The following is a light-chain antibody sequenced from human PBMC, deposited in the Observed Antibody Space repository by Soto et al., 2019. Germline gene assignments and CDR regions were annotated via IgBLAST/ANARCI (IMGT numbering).Light chain of an antibody. CDR3: SSFTSSSTQV. V-gene: IGLV2-14*01. Sequence: QSALAQPASVSGSLGQSITISCTGTSSDVGGYNYVSWYQQHPGKAPKLMIYEVNNRPSGGSNRFSGSKSGNTASLTISGLQADDEADYYCSSFTSSSTQVLGGGTKVTVL. CDR2: EVN. J-gene: IGLJ3*02. CDR1: SSDVGGYNY.